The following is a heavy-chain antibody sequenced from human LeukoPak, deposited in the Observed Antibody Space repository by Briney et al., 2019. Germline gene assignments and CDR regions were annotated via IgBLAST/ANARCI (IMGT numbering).Heavy chain of an antibody. J-gene: IGHJ5*02. V-gene: IGHV1-46*01. D-gene: IGHD3-10*01. CDR2: INPSGGST. CDR3: ARDNSVREEAWWFNP. CDR1: GYTFTSYY. Sequence: ASVKVSCKASGYTFTSYYMHWVRQAPGQGLEWMGIINPSGGSTSYAQKFQGRVTLTRDMSTSTDYLELSSLRSEDTAVYYCARDNSVREEAWWFNPWGQGTLVTVSS.